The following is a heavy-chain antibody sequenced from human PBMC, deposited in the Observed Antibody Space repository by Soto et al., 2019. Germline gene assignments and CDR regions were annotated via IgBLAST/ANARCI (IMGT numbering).Heavy chain of an antibody. CDR1: GFTFSLYS. D-gene: IGHD3-22*01. CDR3: VRARSTDSRPDY. J-gene: IGHJ4*02. Sequence: LRLSCAASGFTFSLYSMIWVRQAPGKGLEWVSSISSSSTFIYYADSMKGRFTVSRDNAQNSLYLQLNSLRADDTAVYYCVRARSTDSRPDYWGQGTQVTVSS. CDR2: ISSSSTFI. V-gene: IGHV3-21*01.